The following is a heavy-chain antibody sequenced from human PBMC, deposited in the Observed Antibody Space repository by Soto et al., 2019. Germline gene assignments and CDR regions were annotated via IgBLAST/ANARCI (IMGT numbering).Heavy chain of an antibody. Sequence: EVQLVESGGGLVQPGGSLRLSCAASGFIVSSNYMSWVRQAPGKGLEWVSIIYTDGSTFYADSVKGRFTISRDNSKNSIYLQMLSLRAEDTAVYYCARDSYARYWGQGTLVTVSS. V-gene: IGHV3-66*01. CDR3: ARDSYARY. CDR1: GFIVSSNY. CDR2: IYTDGST. D-gene: IGHD4-17*01. J-gene: IGHJ4*02.